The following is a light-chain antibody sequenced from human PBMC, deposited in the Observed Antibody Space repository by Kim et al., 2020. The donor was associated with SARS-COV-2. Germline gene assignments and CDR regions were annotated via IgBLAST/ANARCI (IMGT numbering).Light chain of an antibody. CDR2: DAS. CDR3: HQRSSWPPYN. V-gene: IGKV3-11*01. CDR1: KSISNV. J-gene: IGKJ2*01. Sequence: LSAGERASLSCRASKSISNVLAWYQQKPGQAPGHLIYDASKRATGISARFSGSGSGTHFTLTISSLESEDFAVYYCHQRSSWPPYNFGQGTKLEIK.